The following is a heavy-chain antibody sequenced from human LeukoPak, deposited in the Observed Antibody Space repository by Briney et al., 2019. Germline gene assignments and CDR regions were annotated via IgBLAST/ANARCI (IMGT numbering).Heavy chain of an antibody. D-gene: IGHD6-13*01. J-gene: IGHJ4*02. CDR2: LSGSGATT. Sequence: PGGSLRLSCAASGFTFSTYAMSWIRQAPGKGLEWVSALSGSGATTYYADSVKGRFTISRDNSKNTLYLQMNSLRAEDTAVYYCAKWHSRHLDYWGQGTLVTVSS. V-gene: IGHV3-23*01. CDR1: GFTFSTYA. CDR3: AKWHSRHLDY.